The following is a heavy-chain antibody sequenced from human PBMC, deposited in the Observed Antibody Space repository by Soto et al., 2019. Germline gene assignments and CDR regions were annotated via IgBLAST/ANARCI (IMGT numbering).Heavy chain of an antibody. D-gene: IGHD6-13*01. CDR3: ASAPSPYSSRWLGWFDP. Sequence: ASVKVSRKASGYTFTGYYMHRVRQAPGQGLEWLGWINTHSGGTNYAQKVQSRVTMTRDTSNSTAYMVLRRLRSDDTAVYSCASAPSPYSSRWLGWFDPWGQGTLVTVSS. V-gene: IGHV1-2*02. CDR1: GYTFTGYY. CDR2: INTHSGGT. J-gene: IGHJ5*02.